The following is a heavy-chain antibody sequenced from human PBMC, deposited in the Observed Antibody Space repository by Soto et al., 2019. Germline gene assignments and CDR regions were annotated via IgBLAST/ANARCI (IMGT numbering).Heavy chain of an antibody. CDR3: ARGITLPTPLDY. CDR1: GYTFTSYA. Sequence: GASVKVSCKASGYTFTSYAMHWVRQAPGQRLEWMGWINAGNCNTKYSQKFQGRVTITRYTSASTAYMELSSLRFEDTAVYYCARGITLPTPLDYWGQGTLVTVSS. D-gene: IGHD1-20*01. V-gene: IGHV1-3*01. J-gene: IGHJ4*02. CDR2: INAGNCNT.